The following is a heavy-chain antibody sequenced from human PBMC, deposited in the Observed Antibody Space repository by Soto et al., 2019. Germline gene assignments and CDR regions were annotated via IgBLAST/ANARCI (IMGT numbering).Heavy chain of an antibody. J-gene: IGHJ6*02. CDR1: GGSISSSSYY. D-gene: IGHD4-17*01. CDR2: IYYSGST. V-gene: IGHV4-39*01. CDR3: AKYGDYDGYYYGMDV. Sequence: QLQLQESGPGLVKPSETLSLTCTVSGGSISSSSYYWGWIRQPPGKGLEWIGSIYYSGSTYYNPSLKSRVTISVDTSKNQSSLKLSSVTAADTAVYYCAKYGDYDGYYYGMDVWGQGTTVTVSS.